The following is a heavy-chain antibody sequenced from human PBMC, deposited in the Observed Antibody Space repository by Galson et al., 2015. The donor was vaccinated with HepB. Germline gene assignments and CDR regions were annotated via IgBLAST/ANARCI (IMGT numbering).Heavy chain of an antibody. CDR3: AKDLGPARGYYYYSMDV. CDR1: GFTFSSYA. Sequence: SLRLSCAASGFTFSSYAMSWVRQAPGKGLEWVSAISGSGGSTYYADSVKGRFTISRDNSKNTLYLQMNSLRAEDTAVYYCAKDLGPARGYYYYSMDVWGQGTTVTVSS. CDR2: ISGSGGST. D-gene: IGHD7-27*01. J-gene: IGHJ6*02. V-gene: IGHV3-23*01.